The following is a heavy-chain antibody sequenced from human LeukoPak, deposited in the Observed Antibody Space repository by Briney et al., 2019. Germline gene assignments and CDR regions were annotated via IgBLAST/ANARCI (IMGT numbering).Heavy chain of an antibody. Sequence: PSETLSLTCTVSDGSISSYYWSWSRQPPGKGLEWIGYIYYSGSTNYNPSLKSRVTISVDTSKNQFSLKLSSVTAADTGVYYCARHRYYYDGSGYYYQPWGQGTLVTVSS. J-gene: IGHJ5*02. V-gene: IGHV4-59*01. D-gene: IGHD3-22*01. CDR1: DGSISSYY. CDR3: ARHRYYYDGSGYYYQP. CDR2: IYYSGST.